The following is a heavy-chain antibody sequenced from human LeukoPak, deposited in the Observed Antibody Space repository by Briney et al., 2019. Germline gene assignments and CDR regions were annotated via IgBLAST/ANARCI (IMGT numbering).Heavy chain of an antibody. Sequence: PSETLSLTCAVSGGSISSSNWWSWVRQPPGKGLEWIGEIYHSGSTNYNPSLKSRVAISVDTSKNQFSLKLSSVTAADTAVYYCARRRITMVRGVKNWFDPWGQGTLVTVSS. CDR3: ARRRITMVRGVKNWFDP. D-gene: IGHD3-10*01. V-gene: IGHV4-4*02. J-gene: IGHJ5*02. CDR2: IYHSGST. CDR1: GGSISSSNW.